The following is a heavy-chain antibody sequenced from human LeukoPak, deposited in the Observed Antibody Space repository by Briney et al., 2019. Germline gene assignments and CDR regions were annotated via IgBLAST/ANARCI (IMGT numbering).Heavy chain of an antibody. D-gene: IGHD6-13*01. V-gene: IGHV3-7*03. CDR2: IKQDGSEK. Sequence: PGGSLRLSCAASGFTFSSYEVNWVRQAPGKGLEWVANIKQDGSEKYYVDSVKGRFTISRDNAQNSLYLQMNSLRAEDTAVYYCARPRDSGWSKTWDYWGQGTLVTVSS. CDR1: GFTFSSYE. CDR3: ARPRDSGWSKTWDY. J-gene: IGHJ4*02.